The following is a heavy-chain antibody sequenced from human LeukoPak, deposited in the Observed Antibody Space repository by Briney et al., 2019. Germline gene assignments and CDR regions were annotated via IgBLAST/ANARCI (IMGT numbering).Heavy chain of an antibody. J-gene: IGHJ4*02. V-gene: IGHV3-23*01. CDR2: ISGSGDNT. Sequence: GGSLRLSCAASGFSFGSYALSWVRQAPGKGLEWVSVISGSGDNTHYTDPVKGRFTISRDNAKNSLYLQMNSLRAEDTAVYYCARGLYSSAWYDFDYWGQGALVTVSS. D-gene: IGHD6-13*01. CDR1: GFSFGSYA. CDR3: ARGLYSSAWYDFDY.